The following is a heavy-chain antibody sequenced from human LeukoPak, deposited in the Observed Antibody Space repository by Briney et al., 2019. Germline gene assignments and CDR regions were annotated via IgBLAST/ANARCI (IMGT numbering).Heavy chain of an antibody. CDR1: GYTPTELS. CDR2: FHPEAGET. D-gene: IGHD6-19*01. CDR3: ATVRVAGSGWHTGYYYGMDV. J-gene: IGHJ6*02. Sequence: SVKVSWQVYGYTPTELSMHWVRQAPGKGLAWMGGFHPEAGETIYAQKFQGRVTMTEDTSTDTAYMELSSLRSEDTAVYYCATVRVAGSGWHTGYYYGMDVWGQGTTVTVSS. V-gene: IGHV1-24*01.